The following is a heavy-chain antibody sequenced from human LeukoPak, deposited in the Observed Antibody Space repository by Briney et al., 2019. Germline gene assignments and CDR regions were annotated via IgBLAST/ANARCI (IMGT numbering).Heavy chain of an antibody. CDR3: ARGEGYCSSTSCYTPFDY. Sequence: GGSLGLSCAASGFPFSSYWMSWVRQAPGKGLEWVANIKQDGGEKFYVDSVKGRFTISRDNAKNSLYLQMNSLRAEDTAVYYCARGEGYCSSTSCYTPFDYWGQGTLVTVSS. CDR1: GFPFSSYW. V-gene: IGHV3-7*01. J-gene: IGHJ4*02. D-gene: IGHD2-2*02. CDR2: IKQDGGEK.